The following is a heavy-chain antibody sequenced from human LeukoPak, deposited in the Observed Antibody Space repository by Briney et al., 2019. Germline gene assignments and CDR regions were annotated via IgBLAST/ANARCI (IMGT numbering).Heavy chain of an antibody. CDR2: IYYSGST. CDR1: GGSISSGGYY. Sequence: SETLSLTCTVSGGSISSGGYYWGWIRQHPGKGLEWIGYIYYSGSTYYNPSLKSRVTISVDTSKNQFSLKLSSVTAADTAVYYCARVRYSYGYGEEAFDIWGQGTMVTVSS. V-gene: IGHV4-31*03. D-gene: IGHD5-18*01. CDR3: ARVRYSYGYGEEAFDI. J-gene: IGHJ3*02.